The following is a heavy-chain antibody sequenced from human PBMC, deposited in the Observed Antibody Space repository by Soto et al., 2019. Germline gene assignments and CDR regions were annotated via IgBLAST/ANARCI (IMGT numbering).Heavy chain of an antibody. J-gene: IGHJ4*02. Sequence: EVQVVESGGDLVKPGGSLRLSCVTSGFMFSSAWMSWVRQAPGKGLEWVGRIKSKSDGRARDYAAPVKGRFSISRDDSKNTVYLQMNSLRAEDTAVYYCVEGWNDFWGQGTLVTVSS. V-gene: IGHV3-15*01. CDR1: GFMFSSAW. CDR3: VEGWNDF. CDR2: IKSKSDGRAR. D-gene: IGHD1-1*01.